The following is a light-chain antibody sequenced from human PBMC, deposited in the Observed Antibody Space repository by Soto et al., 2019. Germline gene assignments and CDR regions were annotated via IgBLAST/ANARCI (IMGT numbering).Light chain of an antibody. CDR2: EVI. CDR1: SSDVGGYNY. Sequence: QSALTQPASVSGSPGQSITISCTGTSSDVGGYNYVSWYQQHPGKAPKLMIYEVIQRPSGVPDRFSGSKSGNTASLTVSGLQAEDEADYYCSSYAGSDNFVLFGGGTKLTVL. V-gene: IGLV2-8*01. CDR3: SSYAGSDNFVL. J-gene: IGLJ2*01.